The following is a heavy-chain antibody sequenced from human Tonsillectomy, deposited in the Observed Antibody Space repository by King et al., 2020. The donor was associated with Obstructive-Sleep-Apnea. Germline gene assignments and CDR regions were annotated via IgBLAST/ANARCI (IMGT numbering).Heavy chain of an antibody. Sequence: QVQLVESGGGLVKPGGSLRLSCAASGFTFSDYYMSWSRRAPGKGREWVSYISSSVSTIYHADSVKGRFTISRENAKNSLYLQMNSLRAEDTAVYYCARDGRPGWYFDLWGRGTLVTVSS. CDR1: GFTFSDYY. J-gene: IGHJ2*01. D-gene: IGHD1-1*01. CDR3: ARDGRPGWYFDL. V-gene: IGHV3-11*01. CDR2: ISSSVSTI.